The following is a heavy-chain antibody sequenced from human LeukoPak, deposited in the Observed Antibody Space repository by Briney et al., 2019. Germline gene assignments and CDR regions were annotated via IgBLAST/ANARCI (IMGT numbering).Heavy chain of an antibody. CDR2: IYYSGST. CDR3: ARTKGRLTGYYIKVGWFDP. V-gene: IGHV4-31*03. CDR1: GGSISSSSYY. J-gene: IGHJ5*02. D-gene: IGHD3-9*01. Sequence: PSETLSLTCTVSGGSISSSSYYWSWIRQHPGKGLEWIGYIYYSGSTYYNPSLKSRVTISVDTSKNQFSLKLSSVTAADTAVYYCARTKGRLTGYYIKVGWFDPWGQGTLVTVSS.